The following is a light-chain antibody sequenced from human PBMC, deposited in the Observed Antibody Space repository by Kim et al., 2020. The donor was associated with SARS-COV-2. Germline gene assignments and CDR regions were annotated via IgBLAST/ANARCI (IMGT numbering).Light chain of an antibody. CDR2: RAS. Sequence: SESLGDRVTLTCRASQSVSKWLAWYQQRPGEAPKILIQRASSLESGVPSRFSGSGSGSEFTLTISGLQPDDFATYYCQQYDSYPFTFGQGTKLEI. CDR1: QSVSKW. J-gene: IGKJ2*01. V-gene: IGKV1-5*03. CDR3: QQYDSYPFT.